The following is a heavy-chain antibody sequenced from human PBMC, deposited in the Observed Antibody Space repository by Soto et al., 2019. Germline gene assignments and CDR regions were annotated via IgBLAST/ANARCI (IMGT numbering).Heavy chain of an antibody. D-gene: IGHD1-26*01. Sequence: ASVKVSCKASGYTFTSYGISWVRQAPGQGLEWMGWISAYNGNTNYAQKLQGRVTMTTDTSTSTAYMELRSLRSDDTAVYYCASIVGAIYYYGMDVWGQGTTVTVS. CDR1: GYTFTSYG. CDR3: ASIVGAIYYYGMDV. V-gene: IGHV1-18*04. CDR2: ISAYNGNT. J-gene: IGHJ6*02.